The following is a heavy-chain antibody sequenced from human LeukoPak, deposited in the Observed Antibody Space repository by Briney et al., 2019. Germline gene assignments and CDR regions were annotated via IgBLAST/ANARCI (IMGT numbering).Heavy chain of an antibody. CDR3: ASSLYYYTSGAGFDY. J-gene: IGHJ4*02. V-gene: IGHV4-4*07. CDR2: ISASGST. CDR1: GGSISTYY. D-gene: IGHD3-10*01. Sequence: PSETLSLTCTVSGGSISTYYWSWIRQPAGKGLEWIGRISASGSTNYNPSLKSRVTMSVDTSKNQFSLNLSSVTAADTAIYYCASSLYYYTSGAGFDYWGQGTLVTVPS.